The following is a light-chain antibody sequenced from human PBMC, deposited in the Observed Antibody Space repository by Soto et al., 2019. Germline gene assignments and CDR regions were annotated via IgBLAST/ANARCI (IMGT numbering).Light chain of an antibody. J-gene: IGLJ1*01. CDR3: GSYRRSSTVPV. V-gene: IGLV2-14*01. CDR1: SSGVGGYNY. Sequence: SVLTHTASVSGSPGQSITISCTGTSSGVGGYNYVSWYQQHPGKAPKLMIYDVSNRPSGVSNRFSGSKSGNTASLTISGLQAEDEADYYCGSYRRSSTVPVFGTGTKATVL. CDR2: DVS.